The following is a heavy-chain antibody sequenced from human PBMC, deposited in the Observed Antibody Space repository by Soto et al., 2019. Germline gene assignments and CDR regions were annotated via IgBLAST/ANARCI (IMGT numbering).Heavy chain of an antibody. D-gene: IGHD3-3*01. CDR2: ISKDGSVK. Sequence: QVQLVESGGRVVQPGGSLGLSCAASGFMFSRYAIHWVRQAPGKGLEWVAVISKDGSVKYYADSVRGRFSISRDKSKNTVYLEMNGMRDDDTAVFYCARSRSGAVPDSFGYWGQGTLVTVSS. CDR3: ARSRSGAVPDSFGY. V-gene: IGHV3-30-3*01. J-gene: IGHJ1*01. CDR1: GFMFSRYA.